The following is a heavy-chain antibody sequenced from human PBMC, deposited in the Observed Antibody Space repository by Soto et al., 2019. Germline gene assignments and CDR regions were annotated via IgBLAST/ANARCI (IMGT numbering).Heavy chain of an antibody. CDR2: INSDESIT. CDR3: ARDFGPTIAARVPFDY. V-gene: IGHV3-74*01. D-gene: IGHD6-6*01. CDR1: GFTFNSYW. Sequence: GGSLRLSCAASGFTFNSYWMHWVRQAPGKGLVWVSRINSDESITDYADSVKGRFTISRDNAKNMLYLQMNSLRAEDTAVYYCARDFGPTIAARVPFDYWGQGILVPGSS. J-gene: IGHJ4*02.